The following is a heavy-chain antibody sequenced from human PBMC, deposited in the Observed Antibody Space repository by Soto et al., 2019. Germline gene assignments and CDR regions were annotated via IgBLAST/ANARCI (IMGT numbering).Heavy chain of an antibody. V-gene: IGHV1-46*01. D-gene: IGHD3-10*01. J-gene: IGHJ4*02. CDR2: ISPDGGST. CDR1: GYDFTDRY. CDR3: ARAPRGGVIIVITSAQIDY. Sequence: ASVKVSCKASGYDFTDRYIHWVRQAPGEGLEWMGIISPDGGSTRYSQQFQARITMTRDTSSSTVYMELSSLRSEDTAVYYCARAPRGGVIIVITSAQIDYWGQGTLVAVSS.